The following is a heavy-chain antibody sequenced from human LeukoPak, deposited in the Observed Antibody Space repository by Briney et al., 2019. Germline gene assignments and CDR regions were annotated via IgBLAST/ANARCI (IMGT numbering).Heavy chain of an antibody. CDR3: ARGIGYDTKAYFDY. V-gene: IGHV3-20*04. Sequence: GGSLRLSCAASGFTFDDYGMSRVRQAPGKGLEWVSGINWNGGSTDYADSVKGRFTISRDNAKNSLYLQINSLRAQDTASYYCARGIGYDTKAYFDYWGQGTLVTVSS. CDR1: GFTFDDYG. J-gene: IGHJ4*02. CDR2: INWNGGST. D-gene: IGHD3-3*01.